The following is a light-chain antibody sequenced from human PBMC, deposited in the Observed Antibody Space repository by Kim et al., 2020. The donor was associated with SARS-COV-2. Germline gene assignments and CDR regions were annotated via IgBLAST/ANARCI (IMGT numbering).Light chain of an antibody. CDR3: QQFGSSRTWT. CDR1: QSVTSNY. J-gene: IGKJ1*01. CDR2: GTS. Sequence: DIVLTQSPDTLSLSPGDRATLSCRASQSVTSNYVAWYQQKPGQAPRLLIYGTSTRAAGIPGRFSGSGSGTEYTLTINRLEPEDFAIYYCQQFGSSRTWTFGQGTKVEIK. V-gene: IGKV3-20*01.